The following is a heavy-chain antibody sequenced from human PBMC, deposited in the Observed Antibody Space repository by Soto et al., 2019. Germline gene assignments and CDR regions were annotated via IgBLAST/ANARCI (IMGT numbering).Heavy chain of an antibody. CDR1: GFTFSSYA. D-gene: IGHD3-22*01. CDR3: AKETAKYDSSGYYYVDYFDY. J-gene: IGHJ4*02. Sequence: GGSLRLSCAGSGFTFSSYAMSWVRQAPGKELEWVSAISGSGGSTYYADSVKGRFTISRDNSKNTLYLQMNSLRAEDTAVYYCAKETAKYDSSGYYYVDYFDYWGQGTLVTVSS. V-gene: IGHV3-23*01. CDR2: ISGSGGST.